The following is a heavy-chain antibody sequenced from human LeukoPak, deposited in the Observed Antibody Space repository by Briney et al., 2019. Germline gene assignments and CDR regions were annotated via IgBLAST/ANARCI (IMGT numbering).Heavy chain of an antibody. V-gene: IGHV3-23*01. CDR2: ISGSGGST. Sequence: GGSLRLSCAASGFTFSSYAMSWVRQAPGKGLEWVSAISGSGGSTYYADFVKGRFTISRDNSKNTLYLQMNSLRAEDTAVYYCASSGWYPDAFDIWGQGTMVTVSS. D-gene: IGHD6-19*01. CDR1: GFTFSSYA. J-gene: IGHJ3*02. CDR3: ASSGWYPDAFDI.